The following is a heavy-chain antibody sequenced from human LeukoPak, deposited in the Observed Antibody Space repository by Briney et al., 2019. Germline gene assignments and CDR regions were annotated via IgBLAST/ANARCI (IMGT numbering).Heavy chain of an antibody. D-gene: IGHD3-22*01. CDR2: TYYRSKWYN. V-gene: IGHV6-1*01. Sequence: SQTLSLTCAISGDSVSSNSAAWNWIRQSPSRGLEWLGRTYYRSKWYNDYAVSVKSRITINPDTSKNQFSLQLNSVTPEDTAVYYCAREGFLSYYDSSGDYPYYFDYWGQGTLVTVSS. J-gene: IGHJ4*02. CDR3: AREGFLSYYDSSGDYPYYFDY. CDR1: GDSVSSNSAA.